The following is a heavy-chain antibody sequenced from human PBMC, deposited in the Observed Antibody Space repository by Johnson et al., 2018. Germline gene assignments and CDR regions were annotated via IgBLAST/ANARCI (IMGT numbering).Heavy chain of an antibody. J-gene: IGHJ3*02. D-gene: IGHD1-20*01. V-gene: IGHV3-23*04. CDR3: EGAYNFEDAFDI. CDR1: GFTFSSYV. CDR2: ISSSGGGT. Sequence: VQLVESGGGLVKPGRSLRLSCTASGFTFSSYVMNWVRQAPGQGLEWVSGISSSGGGTFYADSVKGRITISRDNSKNTGYLQMNSLRAEDTAVYYCEGAYNFEDAFDIWGKGTMVTCSS.